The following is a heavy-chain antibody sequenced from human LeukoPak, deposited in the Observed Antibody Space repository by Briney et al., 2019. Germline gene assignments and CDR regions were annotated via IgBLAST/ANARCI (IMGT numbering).Heavy chain of an antibody. J-gene: IGHJ4*02. CDR3: ARDYSSVVVAATPGGY. D-gene: IGHD2-15*01. CDR2: INPNSGGT. CDR1: GYTFTGYY. Sequence: ASVKVSCKASGYTFTGYYMHWVRQAPGQGLEWMGWINPNSGGTNYAQKFQGRVTMTRDTSISTAYMELSRLRSDDTAVYCCARDYSSVVVAATPGGYWGQGTLVTVSS. V-gene: IGHV1-2*02.